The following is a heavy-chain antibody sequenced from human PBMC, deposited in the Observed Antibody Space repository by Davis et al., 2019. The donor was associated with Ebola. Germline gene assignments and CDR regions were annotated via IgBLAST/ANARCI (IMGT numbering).Heavy chain of an antibody. J-gene: IGHJ6*04. CDR3: ARSNLRFSHDYGMDV. Sequence: PAGSLTLSCAVYGGSFSDYYWSWIRQPPGKGLEWIGEISHSGSPNYNPSLKSRVTISLDTSRNQFSLKLTSVTAADTAVYYCARSNLRFSHDYGMDVWGKGTAVIVSS. CDR2: ISHSGSP. CDR1: GGSFSDYY. D-gene: IGHD3-3*01. V-gene: IGHV4-34*01.